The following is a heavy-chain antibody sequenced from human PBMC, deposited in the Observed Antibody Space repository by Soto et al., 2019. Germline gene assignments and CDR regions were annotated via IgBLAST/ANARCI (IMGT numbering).Heavy chain of an antibody. CDR2: IIPIFGTA. CDR1: GGTFSSYA. J-gene: IGHJ6*02. Sequence: SVKVSCKASGGTFSSYAISRVRQAPGQGLEWMGGIIPIFGTANYAQKFQGRVTITADESTSTAYMELSSLRSEDTAVYYCARDRAQGYYYGMDVWGQGTTVTVSS. V-gene: IGHV1-69*13. CDR3: ARDRAQGYYYGMDV.